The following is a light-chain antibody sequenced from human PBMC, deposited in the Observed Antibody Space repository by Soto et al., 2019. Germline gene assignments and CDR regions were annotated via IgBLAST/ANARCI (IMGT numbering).Light chain of an antibody. J-gene: IGLJ2*01. CDR3: AAWDDSLSGGVV. CDR1: SSNIGSNY. CDR2: RNN. Sequence: QSVLTQPPSASGTPGQRVPISCSGSSSNIGSNYVYWYQQLPGTAPKLLIYRNNQRPSGVPDRFSGSKSGTSASLAISGLRSEDEADYYCAAWDDSLSGGVVFGGGTKLTVL. V-gene: IGLV1-47*01.